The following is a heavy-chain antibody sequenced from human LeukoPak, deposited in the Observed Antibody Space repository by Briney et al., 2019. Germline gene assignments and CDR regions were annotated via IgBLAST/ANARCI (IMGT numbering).Heavy chain of an antibody. CDR2: IYYSGGT. CDR1: GGSISTYF. V-gene: IGHV4-59*01. Sequence: PSETLSLTCTVSGGSISTYFWSWIRQPPGKGLEWIGYIYYSGGTNYNPSLKSRLTISVDTSKNQISLKLSSVTAADTAVYYCAKGRMAAAGTFGYWGQGTLVTVSS. D-gene: IGHD6-13*01. J-gene: IGHJ4*02. CDR3: AKGRMAAAGTFGY.